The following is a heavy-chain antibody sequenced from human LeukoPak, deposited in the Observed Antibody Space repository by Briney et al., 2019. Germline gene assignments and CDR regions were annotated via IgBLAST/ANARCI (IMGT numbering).Heavy chain of an antibody. V-gene: IGHV1-18*01. CDR3: ARGGVVVTAYSPLDY. D-gene: IGHD2-21*02. J-gene: IGHJ4*02. CDR1: GYTFTSYG. Sequence: GASVKVSCKASGYTFTSYGISWVRQAPGQGREWMGWISAYNGNTNYAQKLQGRVTMTTDTSTSTAYMELRSLRSDDTAVYYCARGGVVVTAYSPLDYWGQGTLVTVSS. CDR2: ISAYNGNT.